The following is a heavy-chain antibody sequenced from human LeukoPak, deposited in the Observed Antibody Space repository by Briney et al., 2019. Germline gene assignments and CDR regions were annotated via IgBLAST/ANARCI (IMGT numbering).Heavy chain of an antibody. J-gene: IGHJ5*02. D-gene: IGHD3-10*01. CDR1: GFTFSSYG. V-gene: IGHV3-33*01. CDR3: ARDRNMVRGVSRGYNWFDP. Sequence: GGSLRLSCAASGFTFSSYGLHWVRLAPGQGLERVAVIWYDGSNKYYADSVKGRFTISRDNSKNTLYLQMNSLRAEDTAVYYCARDRNMVRGVSRGYNWFDPWGQGTLVTVSS. CDR2: IWYDGSNK.